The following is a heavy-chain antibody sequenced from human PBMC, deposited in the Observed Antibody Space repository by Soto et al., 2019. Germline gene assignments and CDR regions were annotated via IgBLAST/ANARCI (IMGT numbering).Heavy chain of an antibody. J-gene: IGHJ4*02. CDR3: ARHSPDPYYYDSSGYYFDY. CDR1: GGSISSSSYY. CDR2: IYYSGST. V-gene: IGHV4-39*01. Sequence: PSETLSLTCTVSGGSISSSSYYWGWIRQPPGKGLEWIGSIYYSGSTYYNPSLKSRVTISVDTSKNQFSLKLSSVTAADTAVYYCARHSPDPYYYDSSGYYFDYWGQGTLVTVSS. D-gene: IGHD3-22*01.